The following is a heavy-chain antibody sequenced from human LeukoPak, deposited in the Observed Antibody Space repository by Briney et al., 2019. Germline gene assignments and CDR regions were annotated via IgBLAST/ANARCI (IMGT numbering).Heavy chain of an antibody. CDR2: IIPILGIA. CDR3: ASETYCGGACYRHYFDY. V-gene: IGHV1-69*04. J-gene: IGHJ4*02. D-gene: IGHD2-21*01. Sequence: ASVKVSCKASGGTFSSYAISWVRQAPGQGLEWMGRIIPILGIANYAQKFQGRVTITADKSTSTAYMELSSLRSEDTAVYYCASETYCGGACYRHYFDYWGQGTLVTVSS. CDR1: GGTFSSYA.